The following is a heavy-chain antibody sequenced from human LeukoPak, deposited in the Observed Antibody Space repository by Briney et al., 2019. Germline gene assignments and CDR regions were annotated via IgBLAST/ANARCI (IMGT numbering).Heavy chain of an antibody. CDR2: ISGSGGST. CDR3: AKDAGHSSSWYLSFDY. V-gene: IGHV3-23*01. Sequence: PGGSLRLSCAASGFTFSSYAMSWVRQAPGKGLEWVSAISGSGGSTYYADSVKGRFTISRDNSKITLYLQMNSLRAEDTAVYYCAKDAGHSSSWYLSFDYWGQGTLVTVSS. D-gene: IGHD6-13*01. J-gene: IGHJ4*02. CDR1: GFTFSSYA.